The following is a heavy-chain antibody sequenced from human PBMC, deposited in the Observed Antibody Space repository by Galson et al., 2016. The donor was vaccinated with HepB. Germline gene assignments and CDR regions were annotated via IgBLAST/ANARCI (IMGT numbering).Heavy chain of an antibody. J-gene: IGHJ4*02. V-gene: IGHV1-3*01. CDR3: ARERRNSYDSSAYYDY. D-gene: IGHD3-22*01. CDR2: INAGNGNT. CDR1: GYTFSRYA. Sequence: SVKVSCKASGYTFSRYAMHWVRQAPGQRLEWMGWINAGNGNTKYSQNFQGRVTITWDTSAATGYMELSSLRSEDTAMYYCARERRNSYDSSAYYDYWGQGTLVTVSS.